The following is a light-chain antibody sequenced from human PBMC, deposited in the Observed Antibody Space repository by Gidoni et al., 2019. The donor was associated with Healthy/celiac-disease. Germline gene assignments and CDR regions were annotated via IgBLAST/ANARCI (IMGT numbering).Light chain of an antibody. CDR1: QSVLYSSNNKNY. J-gene: IGKJ2*01. Sequence: DIVMTQSPDSLAVSLGERDTINCKSSQSVLYSSNNKNYLAWYQQKPGQPPKLLIYWASTRESGVPDRFSGSGSGTDFTLTISSLQAEDVAVYYCQQYYSTPYTFGHGTKLDIK. CDR3: QQYYSTPYT. CDR2: WAS. V-gene: IGKV4-1*01.